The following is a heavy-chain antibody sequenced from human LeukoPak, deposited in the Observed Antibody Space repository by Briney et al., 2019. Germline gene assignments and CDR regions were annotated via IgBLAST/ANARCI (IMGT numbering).Heavy chain of an antibody. CDR3: ARGDY. CDR1: GFTFTNYT. Sequence: RPGGSLRLSCVGFGFTFTNYTMNWVRQAPGKGLEWVSSISSTSSYIHYSDSMKGRFAISRDNAKNSLYLQMNSLRAEDTAVYYCARGDYWGQGTLVTVSS. J-gene: IGHJ4*02. V-gene: IGHV3-21*01. CDR2: ISSTSSYI.